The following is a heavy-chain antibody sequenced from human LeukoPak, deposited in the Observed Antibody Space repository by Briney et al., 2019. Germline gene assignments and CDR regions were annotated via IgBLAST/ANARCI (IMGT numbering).Heavy chain of an antibody. CDR1: GFTFSSYW. CDR2: INPGGSSI. J-gene: IGHJ4*02. V-gene: IGHV3-74*01. D-gene: IGHD1-14*01. Sequence: PGGSLRLSCAASGFTFSSYWTHWVRQVPGKGLVWVARINPGGSSITYADSVKGRFTISRDNAKNTLCLQMDSLRAEDTGVYYCARSNQADDYWGQGTLVTVSS. CDR3: ARSNQADDY.